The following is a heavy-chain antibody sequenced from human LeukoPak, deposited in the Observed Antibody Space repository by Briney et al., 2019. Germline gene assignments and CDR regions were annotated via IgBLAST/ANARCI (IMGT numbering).Heavy chain of an antibody. Sequence: SETLSLTCTVSGGSISSSSYYWGWIRQPAGKGPEWIGTIFYVGDTYYNPSLKSRVTMSVDTSKNQFSLRLRSVSTADTAVYYCAREWFGEPDWGQGTLVTVSS. V-gene: IGHV4-39*02. CDR3: AREWFGEPD. D-gene: IGHD3-10*01. CDR2: IFYVGDT. CDR1: GGSISSSSYY. J-gene: IGHJ4*02.